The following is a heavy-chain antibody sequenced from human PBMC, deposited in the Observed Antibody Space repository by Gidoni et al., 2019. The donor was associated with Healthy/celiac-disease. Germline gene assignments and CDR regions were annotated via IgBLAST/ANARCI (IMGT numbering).Heavy chain of an antibody. D-gene: IGHD2-15*01. CDR3: TKWSWPRTLDY. V-gene: IGHV3-15*07. J-gene: IGHJ4*02. Sequence: EVQLVESGGGLVKPGGCLRLSGAASGSPSSNAWVNWVRQAPGKGLEWVGRIKSKTDGGTTDYAAPVKGRFTISRDDSKNTLYLQMNSLKTEDTAVYYCTKWSWPRTLDYWGQGTLVTVSS. CDR2: IKSKTDGGTT. CDR1: GSPSSNAW.